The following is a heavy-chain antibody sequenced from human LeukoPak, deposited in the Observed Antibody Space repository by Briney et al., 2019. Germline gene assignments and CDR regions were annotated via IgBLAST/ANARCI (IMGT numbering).Heavy chain of an antibody. Sequence: ASVKVSRNASGYTFTGYYMHWVRQAPGQGLEWMGWINPNSGGTNYAQKFQGRVTMTRDTSISPAYMELSRLRSDDTAVYYCASFIVVVVAAFDAFDIWGQGTMVTVSS. D-gene: IGHD2-15*01. CDR3: ASFIVVVVAAFDAFDI. CDR1: GYTFTGYY. J-gene: IGHJ3*02. CDR2: INPNSGGT. V-gene: IGHV1-2*02.